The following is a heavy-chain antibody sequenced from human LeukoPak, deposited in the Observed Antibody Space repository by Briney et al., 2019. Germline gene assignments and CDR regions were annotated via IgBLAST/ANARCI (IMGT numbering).Heavy chain of an antibody. CDR3: ARDKKVRGVIDN. D-gene: IGHD3-10*01. V-gene: IGHV3-30-3*01. CDR2: ISYDGSNK. CDR1: GFTFSSYA. J-gene: IGHJ4*02. Sequence: GGSLRLSCAASGFTFSSYAMHWVRQAPGKGLEWVAVISYDGSNKYYADSVKGRFTISRDNSKNTLYLQMNSLRAEDTAVYYCARDKKVRGVIDNWGQGTLVTVSS.